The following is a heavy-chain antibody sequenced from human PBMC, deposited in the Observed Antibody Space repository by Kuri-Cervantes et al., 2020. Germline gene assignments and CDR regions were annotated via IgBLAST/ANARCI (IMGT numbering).Heavy chain of an antibody. D-gene: IGHD2-21*01. CDR1: GGSISSSSYY. Sequence: GSLRLSCAVSGGSISSSSYYWGWIRQPPGKGLEWIGSIYYSGSTYYNPSLKSRVTISVDTSKNQFSLKLSSVTAADTAVYYCARASYCGGDCSPRFDPWGQGTLVTVSS. V-gene: IGHV4-39*07. CDR3: ARASYCGGDCSPRFDP. CDR2: IYYSGST. J-gene: IGHJ5*02.